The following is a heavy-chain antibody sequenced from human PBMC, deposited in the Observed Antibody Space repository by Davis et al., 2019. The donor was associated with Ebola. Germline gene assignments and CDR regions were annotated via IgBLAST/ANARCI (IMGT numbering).Heavy chain of an antibody. CDR2: INPNSGGT. J-gene: IGHJ5*02. Sequence: PGGSLRLSCKASGYTFTGYYMHWVRQAPGQGLEWMGWINPNSGGTNYAQKFQGRVTMTRDTSISTAYMELSRLRSDDTAVYYCARGPIVGAILGPWGQGTLVTVSS. CDR3: ARGPIVGAILGP. CDR1: GYTFTGYY. V-gene: IGHV1-2*02. D-gene: IGHD1-26*01.